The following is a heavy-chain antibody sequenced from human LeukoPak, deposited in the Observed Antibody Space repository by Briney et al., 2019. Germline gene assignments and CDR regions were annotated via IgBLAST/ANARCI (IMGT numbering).Heavy chain of an antibody. CDR3: AKDKGSGYPNY. CDR1: GFTVSSNY. V-gene: IGHV3-23*01. Sequence: PGGSLRLSCAASGFTVSSNYMSWVRQAPGKGLEWVSAISGSGGSTYYADSVKGRFTISRDNSKNTLYLQMNSLRAEDTAVYYCAKDKGSGYPNYWGQGTLVTVSS. J-gene: IGHJ4*02. CDR2: ISGSGGST. D-gene: IGHD3-22*01.